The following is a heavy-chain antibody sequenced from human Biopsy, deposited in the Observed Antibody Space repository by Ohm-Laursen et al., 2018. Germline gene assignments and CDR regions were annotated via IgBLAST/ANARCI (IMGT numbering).Heavy chain of an antibody. CDR3: VKDKDFRDAFDI. CDR2: ISWQSATR. D-gene: IGHD3-3*01. J-gene: IGHJ3*02. CDR1: GFSFEDYG. V-gene: IGHV3-9*01. Sequence: SLRLSCAASGFSFEDYGMHWVRQAPGKGLEWVSNISWQSATRNYADSVKGRFAISRDNAKKSLYLEVDSLRDEDTALYYCVKDKDFRDAFDIWGQGTMVTVSS.